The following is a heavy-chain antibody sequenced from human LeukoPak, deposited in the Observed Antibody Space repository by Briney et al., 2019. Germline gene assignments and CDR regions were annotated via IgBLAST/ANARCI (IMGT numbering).Heavy chain of an antibody. V-gene: IGHV4-59*01. CDR1: GGSISSYY. Sequence: PSETLSLTCNVSGGSISSYYWSWIRQPPGKGLEWIGYIHFSGSTSYNPSLKSRVTISVDTSKNQFSLKLRSVTAADTAVYYCARVGFLTFGGVIKIYYYMDVWGKGTTVTVSS. D-gene: IGHD3-16*02. CDR3: ARVGFLTFGGVIKIYYYMDV. CDR2: IHFSGST. J-gene: IGHJ6*03.